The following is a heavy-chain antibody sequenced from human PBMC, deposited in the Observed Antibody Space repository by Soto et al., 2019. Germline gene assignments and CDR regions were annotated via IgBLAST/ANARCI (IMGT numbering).Heavy chain of an antibody. CDR3: AKVRGRYYYDSSGYSFGD. D-gene: IGHD3-22*01. J-gene: IGHJ4*02. CDR1: GFTFSSYA. V-gene: IGHV3-23*01. CDR2: ISGSGGST. Sequence: GGSLRLSCAASGFTFSSYAMSWVRQAPGKGLEWVSAISGSGGSTYYADSVKGRFTISRDNSKNTLYLQMNSLRAEDTAVYYCAKVRGRYYYDSSGYSFGDWGQGTLVTVSS.